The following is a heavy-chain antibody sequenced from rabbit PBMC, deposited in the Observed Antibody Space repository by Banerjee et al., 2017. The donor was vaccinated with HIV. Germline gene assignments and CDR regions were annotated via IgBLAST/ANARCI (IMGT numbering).Heavy chain of an antibody. CDR3: ARSTNGYDIGDL. V-gene: IGHV1S40*01. J-gene: IGHJ3*01. Sequence: QSLEESGGDLVKPGASLTLTCTASGFTISSSYWICWVRQAPGRGLEWIACGYGGSSGNTYYASWAKGRFTMSKTSSTTVTLQMTSLTAADTATYFCARSTNGYDIGDLWGQGTLVTVS. D-gene: IGHD1-1*01. CDR1: GFTISSSYW. CDR2: GYGGSSGNT.